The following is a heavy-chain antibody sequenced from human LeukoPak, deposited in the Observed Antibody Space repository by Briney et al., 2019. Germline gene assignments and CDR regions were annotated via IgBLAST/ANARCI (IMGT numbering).Heavy chain of an antibody. CDR3: ASELQGDTAPFDY. J-gene: IGHJ4*02. Sequence: GGSLRLSCTVSGVTVSSNSMSWGLQAPGEGLEWGSFIYSDNRHYSYSVKGRFAISRDNSKNNLYLQMNSVRDEDTAVYYCASELQGDTAPFDYWGQGTMVTVSS. D-gene: IGHD5-18*01. V-gene: IGHV3-53*01. CDR2: IYSDNR. CDR1: GVTVSSNS.